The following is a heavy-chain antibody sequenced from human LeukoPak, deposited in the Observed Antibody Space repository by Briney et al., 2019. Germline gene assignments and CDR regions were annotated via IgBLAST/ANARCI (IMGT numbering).Heavy chain of an antibody. CDR2: INHSGST. V-gene: IGHV4-34*01. D-gene: IGHD3-10*01. CDR1: GGSFSGYY. CDR3: ARESGSGSYYIYYYDMDV. J-gene: IGHJ6*02. Sequence: SETLSLTCAVYGGSFSGYYWSWIRQPPGKGLEWIGEINHSGSTNYNPSLKSRVTISVDTSKNQFSLKHSSVTAADTAVYYCARESGSGSYYIYYYDMDVWGQGTTVTVSS.